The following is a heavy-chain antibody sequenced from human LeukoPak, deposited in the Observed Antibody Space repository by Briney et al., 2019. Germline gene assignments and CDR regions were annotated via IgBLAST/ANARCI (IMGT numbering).Heavy chain of an antibody. CDR2: ISSGGSTI. V-gene: IGHV3-11*01. CDR3: ARDGPDIVVVPAAILRYYYYGMDV. D-gene: IGHD2-2*02. J-gene: IGHJ6*02. CDR1: GFTFSDYY. Sequence: KPGGSLRLSCAASGFTFSDYYMSWIRQAPGKGLEWVSYISSGGSTIYYADSVKGRFTISRDNAKNSLYLQMNSLRAEDTAVYYCARDGPDIVVVPAAILRYYYYGMDVWGQGTTVTVSS.